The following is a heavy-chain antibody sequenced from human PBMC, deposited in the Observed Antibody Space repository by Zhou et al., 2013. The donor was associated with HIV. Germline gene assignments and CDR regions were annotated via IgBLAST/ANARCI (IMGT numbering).Heavy chain of an antibody. V-gene: IGHV1-69*05. Sequence: QVQLVQSGAEVKKPGSSVKVSCKASGGTFSSYAISWVRQAPGQGLEWMGGIIPIFGTANYAQKFQGRVTITTDESTSTAYMELSSLRSEDTAVYYCARDSRDLRFLEWPLWGWFDPWGQGTLVTVSS. J-gene: IGHJ5*02. CDR2: IIPIFGTA. CDR3: ARDSRDLRFLEWPLWGWFDP. CDR1: GGTFSSYA. D-gene: IGHD3-3*01.